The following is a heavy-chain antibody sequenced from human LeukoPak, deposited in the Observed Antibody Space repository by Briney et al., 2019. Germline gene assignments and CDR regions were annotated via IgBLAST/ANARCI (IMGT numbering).Heavy chain of an antibody. V-gene: IGHV1-8*01. CDR1: GYTFTSYD. Sequence: ASVKVSCKASGYTFTSYDINWVRQATGQGLEWMGWMNPNSGNTGYAQKFQGRVTMTRNTSISTAYMELSSPRSEDTAVYYCARGLSQSYYDFWSGYVNYFDYWGQGTLVTVSS. D-gene: IGHD3-3*01. CDR2: MNPNSGNT. J-gene: IGHJ4*02. CDR3: ARGLSQSYYDFWSGYVNYFDY.